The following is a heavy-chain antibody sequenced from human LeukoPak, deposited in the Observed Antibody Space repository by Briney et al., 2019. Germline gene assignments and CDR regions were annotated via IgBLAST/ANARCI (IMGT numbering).Heavy chain of an antibody. CDR3: AKVPHPQWLVPWFDP. V-gene: IGHV3-21*01. D-gene: IGHD6-19*01. J-gene: IGHJ5*02. CDR2: ISSASSYI. CDR1: GFTFSSCS. Sequence: GGSLRLSCAASGFTFSSCSMNWVRQAPGKGLEWVSSISSASSYIYYADSVKGRFTISRDNSKNMLYLQMNSLRTEDTAVYYCAKVPHPQWLVPWFDPWGQGTLVTVSS.